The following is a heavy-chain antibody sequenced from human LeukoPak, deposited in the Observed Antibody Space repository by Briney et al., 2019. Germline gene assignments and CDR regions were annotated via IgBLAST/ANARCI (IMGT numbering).Heavy chain of an antibody. V-gene: IGHV4-34*01. Sequence: PSETLSLTCAVYGGSFSGCYRGWIRQPPGKGLEWIGSIYYSGSTYYNPSLKSRVTISVDTSKNQFSLKLSSVTAADTAVYYCARAPQGLGNYYDAFDIWGQGTMVTVSS. D-gene: IGHD3-10*01. CDR1: GGSFSGCY. CDR2: IYYSGST. J-gene: IGHJ3*02. CDR3: ARAPQGLGNYYDAFDI.